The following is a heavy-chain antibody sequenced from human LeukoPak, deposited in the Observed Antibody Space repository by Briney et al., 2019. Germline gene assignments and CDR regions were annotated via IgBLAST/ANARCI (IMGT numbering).Heavy chain of an antibody. Sequence: GGSLRLSCAASGFTFSSYAMSWVRQAPGKGLEWVSVIYTSGTTYYADSVKGRFTISRDTSKNTLYLQINSLRAEDTAVYYCVRGGNYYDSKGVFDYWGQGTLVTVSS. V-gene: IGHV3-53*01. CDR1: GFTFSSYA. CDR2: IYTSGTT. D-gene: IGHD3-22*01. CDR3: VRGGNYYDSKGVFDY. J-gene: IGHJ4*02.